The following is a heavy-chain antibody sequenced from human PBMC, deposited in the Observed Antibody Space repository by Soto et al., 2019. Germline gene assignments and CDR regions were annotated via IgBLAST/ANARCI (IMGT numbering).Heavy chain of an antibody. CDR2: IRSSSSTT. D-gene: IGHD2-15*01. CDR1: GFTFNTYS. CDR3: ARGFGAKP. Sequence: PGGSLRLSCVASGFTFNTYSMNWVRQAPGKGLEWVSHIRSSSSTTYYADSVKGRFTISRDNAKNSLYLQMNSLRVEDTAVYYCARGFGAKPWGQGTLVTVSS. V-gene: IGHV3-48*01. J-gene: IGHJ5*02.